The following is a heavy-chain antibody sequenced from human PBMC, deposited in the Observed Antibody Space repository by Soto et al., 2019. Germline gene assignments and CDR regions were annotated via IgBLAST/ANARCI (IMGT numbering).Heavy chain of an antibody. J-gene: IGHJ5*02. CDR1: GGTFSSYA. Sequence: QVQLVQSGAEVKKPGSSVKVSCKASGGTFSSYAISWVRQAPGHGLEWMGGIIPIFGTANYAQKFQGRVTMTADESTSTAYRERSSLRSEDTAVYYCARARGRITMVRGVPVPFDPCGQGTLVTVSS. CDR3: ARARGRITMVRGVPVPFDP. V-gene: IGHV1-69*01. D-gene: IGHD3-10*01. CDR2: IIPIFGTA.